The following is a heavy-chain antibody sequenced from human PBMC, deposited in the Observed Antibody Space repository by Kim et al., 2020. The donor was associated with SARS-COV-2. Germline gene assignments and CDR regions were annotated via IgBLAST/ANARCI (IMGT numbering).Heavy chain of an antibody. CDR1: GFTFSSYA. CDR2: ISYDGSNK. J-gene: IGHJ6*01. D-gene: IGHD5-18*01. V-gene: IGHV3-30-3*01. CDR3: ASELILYVDKAMDFDYYG. Sequence: GGSLRLSCAASGFTFSSYAMHWVRQAPGKGLEWVAVISYDGSNKYYADSVKGRFTISRDNSKNTLYLQMNSLRAEDTAVYYCASELILYVDKAMDFDYYG.